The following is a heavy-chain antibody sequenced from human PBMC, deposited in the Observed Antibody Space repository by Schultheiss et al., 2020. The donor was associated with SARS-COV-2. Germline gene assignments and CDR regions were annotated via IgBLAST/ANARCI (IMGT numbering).Heavy chain of an antibody. D-gene: IGHD6-13*01. CDR2: IYTSGST. CDR1: GGSISSYY. CDR3: ARDAAAAGTPGGDRMNWFDP. V-gene: IGHV4-4*07. J-gene: IGHJ5*02. Sequence: SQTLSLTCTVSGGSISSYYWSWIRQPAGKGLEWIGRIYTSGSTNYNPSLKSRVTMSVDTSKNQFSLKLSSVTAADTAVYYCARDAAAAGTPGGDRMNWFDPWGQGTLVTVSS.